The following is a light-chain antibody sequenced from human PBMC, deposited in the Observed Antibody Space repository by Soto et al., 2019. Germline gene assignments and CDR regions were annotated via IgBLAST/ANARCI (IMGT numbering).Light chain of an antibody. CDR1: QSVGSS. J-gene: IGKJ5*01. Sequence: EIGLTQSPATLSLSTGERAILSCRASQSVGSSLAWYQHKPGQAPRLLIYDASDRATNIPNKFRGSGYGTDFTLTISSLEPEDFAVYYCQQRSNWPPITFGQGKRLEMK. CDR3: QQRSNWPPIT. CDR2: DAS. V-gene: IGKV3-11*01.